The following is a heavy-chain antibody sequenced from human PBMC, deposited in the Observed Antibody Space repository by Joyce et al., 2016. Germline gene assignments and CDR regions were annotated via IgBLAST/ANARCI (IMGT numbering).Heavy chain of an antibody. CDR3: ARNKYGPGDFDF. D-gene: IGHD7-27*01. V-gene: IGHV1-8*01. CDR1: GYTFTNFD. Sequence: QVQLVQSGAEVKKPGASVKVSCKASGYTFTNFDTNWVRQAPGTGLEWLGWMTPNRGNTGYAQNFQGRVTMTRDTSISTAYMELSSLRSEDTAVYFCARNKYGPGDFDFWGQGTPVTVSS. CDR2: MTPNRGNT. J-gene: IGHJ4*02.